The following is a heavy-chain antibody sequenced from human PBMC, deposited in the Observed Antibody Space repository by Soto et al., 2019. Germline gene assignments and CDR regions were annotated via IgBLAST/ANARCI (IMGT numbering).Heavy chain of an antibody. J-gene: IGHJ6*02. CDR1: GGSISSSSYY. CDR2: IYYSGST. CDR3: ATGTSIAASTRYPGYYYGMDV. D-gene: IGHD6-6*01. Sequence: XATLSLTCTVSGGSISSSSYYWGWIRQPPGKGLEWIGSIYYSGSTYYNPSLKSRVTISVDTSKNQFSLKLSSVTAADTAVYYCATGTSIAASTRYPGYYYGMDVWGQGTTVTVSS. V-gene: IGHV4-39*01.